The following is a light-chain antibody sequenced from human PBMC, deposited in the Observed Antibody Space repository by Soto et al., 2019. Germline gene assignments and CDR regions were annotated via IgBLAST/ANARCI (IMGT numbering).Light chain of an antibody. Sequence: EIMLKQSPGTLSLSPGERATLSCRASQSVSSSYLAWYQQKPGQAPRLLIYGASSRATGIPDRFSGSGSGTDFTLTISSLQSEDFAVYYCQQYNNWPPITFGQGTRLEIK. CDR1: QSVSSSY. V-gene: IGKV3-20*01. CDR3: QQYNNWPPIT. CDR2: GAS. J-gene: IGKJ5*01.